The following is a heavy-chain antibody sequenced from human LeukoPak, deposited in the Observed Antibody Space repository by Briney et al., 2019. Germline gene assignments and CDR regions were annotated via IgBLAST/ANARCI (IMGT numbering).Heavy chain of an antibody. CDR3: ATDDLYYYDSSGYYRH. Sequence: GASVKVSCKVSGYTLTELSMHWVRQAPGKGLEWMGGFDPEDGETIYAQKFQGRVTMTEDTSTDTAYMELSSLRSEDTAVYYCATDDLYYYDSSGYYRHWGQGTRVTVSS. D-gene: IGHD3-22*01. CDR1: GYTLTELS. V-gene: IGHV1-24*01. CDR2: FDPEDGET. J-gene: IGHJ4*02.